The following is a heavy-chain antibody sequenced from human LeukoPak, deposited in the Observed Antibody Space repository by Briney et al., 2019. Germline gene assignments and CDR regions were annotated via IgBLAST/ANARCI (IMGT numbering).Heavy chain of an antibody. CDR1: GFSLSTSGVG. CDR3: AHVIVLMVYATGHDAFDI. Sequence: SGPTLVKPTQTLTLTCTFSGFSLSTSGVGVGWIRQPPGKALEWLALIYWDDDKRYSPSLKSRLTITKDTSKNQVVLTMTNMDPVDTATYYCAHVIVLMVYATGHDAFDIWGQGTMVTVSS. V-gene: IGHV2-5*02. D-gene: IGHD2-8*01. CDR2: IYWDDDK. J-gene: IGHJ3*02.